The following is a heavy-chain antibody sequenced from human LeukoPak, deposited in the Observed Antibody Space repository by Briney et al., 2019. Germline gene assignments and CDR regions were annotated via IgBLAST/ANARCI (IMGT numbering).Heavy chain of an antibody. D-gene: IGHD2-2*01. J-gene: IGHJ5*02. CDR2: IKQDGSEK. CDR3: ARDRYCSSTSCYDWFDP. Sequence: PGGSLRLSCAASGFTFSSYWMSWVRQAPGKGLEWVANIKQDGSEKYYVDSVKGRFTISTHNAKNSLYLQMNSLRAEDTAVYYCARDRYCSSTSCYDWFDPWGQGTLVTVSS. CDR1: GFTFSSYW. V-gene: IGHV3-7*01.